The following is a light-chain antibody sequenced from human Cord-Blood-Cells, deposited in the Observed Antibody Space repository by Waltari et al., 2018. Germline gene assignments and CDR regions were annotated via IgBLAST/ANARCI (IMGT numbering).Light chain of an antibody. V-gene: IGLV2-14*03. Sequence: QSALTQPASVSGSPGQSITISCTGTSSDVGGYNYVSWYQQHPGKAPKLMIYDVSNRPSGVSNRVSGSKSGNTASLTISGLQAEDEADYYCSSYTSSSTRVVFGTGTKVTVL. CDR3: SSYTSSSTRVV. CDR2: DVS. J-gene: IGLJ1*01. CDR1: SSDVGGYNY.